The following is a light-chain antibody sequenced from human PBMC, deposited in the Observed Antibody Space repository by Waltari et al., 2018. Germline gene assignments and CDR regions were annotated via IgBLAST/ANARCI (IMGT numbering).Light chain of an antibody. J-gene: IGKJ4*01. Sequence: DIQMTQSPSTLSASVGDRVTITCRASQSIGSLLAWYQQKPGKAPKLLIYDASSLESGVPSRCSGSGSGTEFTLTINSLQPDDFATYSCQQYYSYFTFGGGAKVEIK. CDR2: DAS. V-gene: IGKV1-5*01. CDR3: QQYYSYFT. CDR1: QSIGSL.